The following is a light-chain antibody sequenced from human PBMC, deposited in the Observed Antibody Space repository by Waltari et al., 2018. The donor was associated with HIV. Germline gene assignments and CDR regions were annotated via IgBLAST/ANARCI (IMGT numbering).Light chain of an antibody. J-gene: IGKJ2*01. CDR1: HSVGIS. CDR2: EAS. V-gene: IGKV3-11*01. Sequence: DIVLTQSPATLSLSPGERATLSCRASHSVGISLGWFQHKPGQAPRLLIYEASNRAPGIPARFSGGGSETDFTLTISSLEPEDFAVYYCQQRSDWPRTFGQGTKLEIK. CDR3: QQRSDWPRT.